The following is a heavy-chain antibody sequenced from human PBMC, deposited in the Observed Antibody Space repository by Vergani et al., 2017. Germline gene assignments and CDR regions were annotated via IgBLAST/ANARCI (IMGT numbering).Heavy chain of an antibody. CDR3: ARDGAYYYDSSGYYPNDAFDI. V-gene: IGHV3-21*01. J-gene: IGHJ3*02. CDR1: GFTFSSYS. Sequence: EVQLVESGGGLVKPGGSLRLSCAASGFTFSSYSMNWVRQAPGKGLEWVSSISSSSSYIYYADSVKGRFTISRDNAKNSLYLQMNSLRAEDTAVYYCARDGAYYYDSSGYYPNDAFDIWGQGTMVTVSS. D-gene: IGHD3-22*01. CDR2: ISSSSSYI.